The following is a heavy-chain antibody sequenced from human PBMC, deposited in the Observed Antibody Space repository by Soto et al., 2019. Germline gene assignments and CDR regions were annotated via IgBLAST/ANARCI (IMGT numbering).Heavy chain of an antibody. Sequence: QVQLQESGPGLVKPSQTLSLTCTVSGGSISSGDYYWSWIRQPPGKGLEWIGYIYYSGSTYYNPSLKSRVTISVDTSKNQFSLKLSSVTAADTAVYYCARLLSPLPQNYYFDYWGQGTLVTVSS. CDR3: ARLLSPLPQNYYFDY. V-gene: IGHV4-30-4*01. CDR1: GGSISSGDYY. CDR2: IYYSGST. J-gene: IGHJ4*02. D-gene: IGHD3-16*02.